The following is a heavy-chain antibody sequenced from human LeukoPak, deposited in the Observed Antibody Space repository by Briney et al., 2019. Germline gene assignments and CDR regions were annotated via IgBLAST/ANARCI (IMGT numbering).Heavy chain of an antibody. CDR2: IRYDGSNK. D-gene: IGHD3-10*01. CDR1: GFTFSSYG. Sequence: GGSLRLSCAASGFTFSSYGMHWVRQAPGKGLEGVAFIRYDGSNKYYADSVKGRFTISRDNSKNTLYLQMNSLRAEDTAVYYCAKDLRYYYGSGTPGPFDYWGQGTLVTVSS. J-gene: IGHJ4*02. CDR3: AKDLRYYYGSGTPGPFDY. V-gene: IGHV3-30*02.